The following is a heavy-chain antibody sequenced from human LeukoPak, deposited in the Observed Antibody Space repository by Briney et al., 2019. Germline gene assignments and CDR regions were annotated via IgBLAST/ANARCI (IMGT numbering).Heavy chain of an antibody. CDR3: ARDSITMVRGVIITFGFDY. CDR1: GFTFSSYA. V-gene: IGHV3-30*04. J-gene: IGHJ4*02. CDR2: ISYDGSNK. Sequence: PGRSLRLSCAASGFTFSSYAMHWVRQAPGKGLEWVAVISYDGSNKYYADSVKGRFTISRDNSKNTLYLQMNSLRAEDTAVYYCARDSITMVRGVIITFGFDYWGQGTLVTVSS. D-gene: IGHD3-10*01.